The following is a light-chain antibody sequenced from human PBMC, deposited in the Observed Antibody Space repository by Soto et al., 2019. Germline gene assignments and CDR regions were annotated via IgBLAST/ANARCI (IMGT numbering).Light chain of an antibody. V-gene: IGKV3-11*01. CDR2: DVS. Sequence: EIVLTQSPVTLSLSPGERATLSCRASQSVGSFLAWYQHKPGQPPRLLIYDVSNRAAGIPARFSGSGSGTSFTLTISSLQSEDFALYWCQQYDSWPQTYGQGTRLEIK. J-gene: IGKJ2*01. CDR3: QQYDSWPQT. CDR1: QSVGSF.